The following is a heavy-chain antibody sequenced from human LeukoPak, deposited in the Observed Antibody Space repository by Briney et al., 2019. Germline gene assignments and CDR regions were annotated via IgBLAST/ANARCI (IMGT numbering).Heavy chain of an antibody. CDR2: INLSGGSI. D-gene: IGHD3-22*01. CDR3: ARGRNYYDSSGYYYEGDAFDI. J-gene: IGHJ3*02. Sequence: ASVKVSCKASGHIFTSYYMYWVRQAPGQGLEWMGIINLSGGSIRYAQKFQGRVTMTRDTSTGTVYMELSSLRPEDTAMYYCARGRNYYDSSGYYYEGDAFDIWGQGTMVTVSS. V-gene: IGHV1-46*01. CDR1: GHIFTSYY.